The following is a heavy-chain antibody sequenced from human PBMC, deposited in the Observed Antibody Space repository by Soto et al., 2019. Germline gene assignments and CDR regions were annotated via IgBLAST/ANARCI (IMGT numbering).Heavy chain of an antibody. CDR2: ISGSGGST. CDR3: AKFLEVGATTPFDH. J-gene: IGHJ4*02. Sequence: EVQLLESGGGLVQPGGSLRLSCAASGFTFSSYGMCWVRQAPGKGLEWVSAISGSGGSTYYADSVKGRFTISRDNSKNTLYLQMNSLRGEDTAVYHCAKFLEVGATTPFDHWGQGTLVTVSS. CDR1: GFTFSSYG. D-gene: IGHD1-26*01. V-gene: IGHV3-23*01.